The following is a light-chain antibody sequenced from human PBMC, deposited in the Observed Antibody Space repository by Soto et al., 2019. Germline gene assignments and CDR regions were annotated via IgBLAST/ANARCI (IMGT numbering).Light chain of an antibody. V-gene: IGKV1-5*01. Sequence: DIQMTQSPSTLSASLGDRVTITCRASQTISGWLAWYQQKPGKAPKLLIYDVSSLETGVPSRFSGSGSGTEFTLTISSLQPDDFATYYCQQYNTFWTFGQGTKVDIK. CDR1: QTISGW. CDR3: QQYNTFWT. CDR2: DVS. J-gene: IGKJ1*01.